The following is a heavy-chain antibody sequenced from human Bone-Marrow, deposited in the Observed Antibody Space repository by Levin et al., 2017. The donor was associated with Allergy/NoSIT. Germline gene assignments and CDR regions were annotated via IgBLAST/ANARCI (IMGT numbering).Heavy chain of an antibody. Sequence: SETLSLTCAVSGGSISSDHWWIWVRQPPGKGLEWIGEIFHTGSTNYSPSLKSRVTMSVDKSRNQFSLKMTSVTAADTAFYYCARDLAGMAAAAPGDFWGQGTLVTVSS. CDR1: GGSISSDHW. V-gene: IGHV4-4*02. CDR3: ARDLAGMAAAAPGDF. D-gene: IGHD2-15*01. J-gene: IGHJ4*02. CDR2: IFHTGST.